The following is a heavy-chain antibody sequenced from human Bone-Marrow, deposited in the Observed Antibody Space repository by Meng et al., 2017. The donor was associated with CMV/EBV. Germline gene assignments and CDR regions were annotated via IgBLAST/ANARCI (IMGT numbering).Heavy chain of an antibody. CDR1: GGSISNYY. D-gene: IGHD5-24*01. CDR3: ARGSTRDKFDP. Sequence: SETLSLTCTVSGGSISNYYWSWIRQSPGRGLEWIGYIYSSGNTNYNPSLKSRVTISVDASKNQFSLRLSSVTAADTAIYYCARGSTRDKFDPWGQGTPVTVSS. V-gene: IGHV4-59*01. CDR2: IYSSGNT. J-gene: IGHJ5*02.